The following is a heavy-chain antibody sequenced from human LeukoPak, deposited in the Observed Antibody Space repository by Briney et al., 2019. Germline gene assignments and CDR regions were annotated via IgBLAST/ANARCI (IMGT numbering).Heavy chain of an antibody. CDR2: IYYSGST. CDR3: ARATVTTPSFDY. CDR1: GGSISSYY. Sequence: PSETLSLTCTVSGGSISSYYWSWIRQPPGKGLEWIGYIYYSGSTNHNPSLKGRVTISVDTSKNQFSLKLSSVTAADTAVYYCARATVTTPSFDYWGQGTLVTVSS. V-gene: IGHV4-59*01. J-gene: IGHJ4*02. D-gene: IGHD4-11*01.